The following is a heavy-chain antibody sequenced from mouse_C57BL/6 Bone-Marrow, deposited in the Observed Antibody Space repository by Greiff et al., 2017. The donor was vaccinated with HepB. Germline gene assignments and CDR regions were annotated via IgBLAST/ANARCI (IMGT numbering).Heavy chain of an antibody. J-gene: IGHJ3*01. V-gene: IGHV5-12-4*01. D-gene: IGHD3-2*01. CDR3: AARQRTFAY. CDR1: GFTFSNYY. Sequence: EVQLQESGGGLVKPGQSLKLSCAASGFTFSNYYMSWVHQTPEKRLEWVASISSSGVSTYYPDNVKGRFAISRDNAKNTLYLQMTSLKTEDTALYYCAARQRTFAYWGQGTLVTVSA. CDR2: ISSSGVST.